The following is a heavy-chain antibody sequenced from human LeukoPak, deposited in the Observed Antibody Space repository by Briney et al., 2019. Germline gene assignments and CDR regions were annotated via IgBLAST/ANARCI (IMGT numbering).Heavy chain of an antibody. V-gene: IGHV4-31*03. D-gene: IGHD6-6*01. CDR2: IYYLGST. Sequence: SQTLSLTCTVSGDSISSGGHYWSWIRQLPGEGLQWLGYIYYLGSTSYNPSLESRLTISVDTSKNQFSLKLSSVTAADTAVYYCARDLTTARPEKDNWFDPWGQGTLVTVSS. CDR3: ARDLTTARPEKDNWFDP. J-gene: IGHJ5*02. CDR1: GDSISSGGHY.